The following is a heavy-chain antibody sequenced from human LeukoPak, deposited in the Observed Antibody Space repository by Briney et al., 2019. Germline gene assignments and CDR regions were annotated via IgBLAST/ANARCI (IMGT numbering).Heavy chain of an antibody. Sequence: GESLKISCKGSGYSFTSYWIAWVRQMPGKGLEWMGIIYPGDSDTRYSPSFQGQVTISADKSISTAYLQWSSLKASDTAMYYCARGALAAANWFDPWGQGTLVTVSS. V-gene: IGHV5-51*01. CDR3: ARGALAAANWFDP. CDR2: IYPGDSDT. CDR1: GYSFTSYW. D-gene: IGHD6-13*01. J-gene: IGHJ5*02.